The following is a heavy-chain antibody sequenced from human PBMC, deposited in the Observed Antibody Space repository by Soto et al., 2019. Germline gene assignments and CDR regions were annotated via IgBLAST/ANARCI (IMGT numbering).Heavy chain of an antibody. CDR3: AREVIPLTTDWYFDL. V-gene: IGHV4-30-4*01. D-gene: IGHD4-17*01. CDR2: IYDSGST. J-gene: IGHJ2*01. CDR1: GGSISGGVGGLYY. Sequence: QLQLRESGPGLVKPSETLSLTCTVSGGSISGGVGGLYYWSWIRQPPGKGLEWIGYIYDSGSTYYNPSLKSRVTISVATSKTQFSLRLSSVTDADTAVYYCAREVIPLTTDWYFDLWGRGTLVTVSS.